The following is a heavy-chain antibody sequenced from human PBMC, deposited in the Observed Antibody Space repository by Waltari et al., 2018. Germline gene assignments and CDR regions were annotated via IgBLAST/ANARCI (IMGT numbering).Heavy chain of an antibody. CDR1: GFTFSSYG. CDR2: ISDDGSNK. D-gene: IGHD3-10*01. J-gene: IGHJ4*02. V-gene: IGHV3-30*18. Sequence: QVQLVESGGGVVQPGRSLRLSCAASGFTFSSYGMHWVRQAPGKGLEWVAVISDDGSNKYYADAVKGRFTIARDNSKNTLYLQMNSLRAEDTAVYYCAKLTYGSGTPVSYWGQGTLVTVSS. CDR3: AKLTYGSGTPVSY.